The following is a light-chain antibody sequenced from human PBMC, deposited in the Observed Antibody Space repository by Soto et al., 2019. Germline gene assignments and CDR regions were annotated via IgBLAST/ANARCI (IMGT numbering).Light chain of an antibody. CDR3: QQSYRAPLT. V-gene: IGKV1-39*01. J-gene: IGKJ3*01. Sequence: DLQMTQSPSSLSASVGDRVTITCRASQTINTYLNWYQQKPGKAPKFLIYAASSLQSGVPSRFSGSGSGTDFTLTISSLQPEDSATYYCQQSYRAPLTFGPGTKVAIK. CDR2: AAS. CDR1: QTINTY.